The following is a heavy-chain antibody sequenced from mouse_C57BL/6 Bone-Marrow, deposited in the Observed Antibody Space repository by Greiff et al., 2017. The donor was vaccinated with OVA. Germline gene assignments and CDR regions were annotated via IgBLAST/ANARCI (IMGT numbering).Heavy chain of an antibody. CDR1: GFTFSDYG. J-gene: IGHJ1*03. V-gene: IGHV5-17*01. D-gene: IGHD1-1*01. CDR3: ARPNYYGSSPWYFDV. CDR2: ISSGSSTI. Sequence: EVKVVESGGGLVKPGGSLKLSCAASGFTFSDYGMHWVRQAPEKGLEWVAYISSGSSTIYYADTVKGRFTISRDNAKNTLFLQMTSLRSEDTAMYYCARPNYYGSSPWYFDVWGTGTTVTVSS.